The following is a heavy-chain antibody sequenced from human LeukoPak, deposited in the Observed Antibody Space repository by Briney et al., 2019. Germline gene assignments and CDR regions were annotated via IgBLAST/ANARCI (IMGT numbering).Heavy chain of an antibody. J-gene: IGHJ4*02. CDR2: ISYDGSNK. CDR1: GFTFSSYA. CDR3: VGYISWYYFDY. V-gene: IGHV3-30*03. D-gene: IGHD6-13*01. Sequence: PGRSLRLSCAASGFTFSSYAMHWVRQAPGKGLERVAVISYDGSNKYYADSVKGRFTISRDNSKNTLYLQMNSLRAEDTAVYYCVGYISWYYFDYWGQGTLVTVSS.